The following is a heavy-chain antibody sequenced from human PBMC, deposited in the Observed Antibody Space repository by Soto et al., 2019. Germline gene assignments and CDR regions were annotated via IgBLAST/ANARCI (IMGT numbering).Heavy chain of an antibody. CDR3: ARHGFYSDYSSNYFDP. CDR1: GYSFTNYW. CDR2: IYPSDTTN. D-gene: IGHD4-17*01. V-gene: IGHV5-51*01. J-gene: IGHJ5*02. Sequence: PGESLKISCKGSGYSFTNYWIAWVRQMPGKGLEYMGIIYPSDTTNRYSPSFQGQVTISADKTISTAYLQWNSLKASDTAMYYCARHGFYSDYSSNYFDPWGQGTLVTVSS.